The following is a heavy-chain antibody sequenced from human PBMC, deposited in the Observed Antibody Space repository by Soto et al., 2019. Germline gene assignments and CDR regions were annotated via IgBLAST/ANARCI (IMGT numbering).Heavy chain of an antibody. CDR2: INPNSGGT. V-gene: IGHV1-2*04. D-gene: IGHD2-15*01. J-gene: IGHJ6*02. CDR1: GYTFTGYY. CDR3: ARTRACYSYESSYGMDV. Sequence: GASVKVSCKASGYTFTGYYMHWVRQAPGQGLEWMGWINPNSGGTNYAQKFQGWVTMTRDTSISTAYMELSRLRSDDTAVYYCARTRACYSYESSYGMDVCGPGPTVPVS.